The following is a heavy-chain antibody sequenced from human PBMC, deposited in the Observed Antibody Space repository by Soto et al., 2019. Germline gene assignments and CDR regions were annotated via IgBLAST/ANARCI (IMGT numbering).Heavy chain of an antibody. CDR1: GGTFSSYA. CDR3: ARGYYYDSSGYRDYYYYGMDV. D-gene: IGHD3-22*01. Sequence: ASVKVSCKASGGTFSSYAISWVRQAPGQGLEWMGGIIPILGIANYAQKFQGSVTITADKSTSTAYMELSSLRSEDTAVYYCARGYYYDSSGYRDYYYYGMDVWGQGTTVTVSS. V-gene: IGHV1-69*10. CDR2: IIPILGIA. J-gene: IGHJ6*02.